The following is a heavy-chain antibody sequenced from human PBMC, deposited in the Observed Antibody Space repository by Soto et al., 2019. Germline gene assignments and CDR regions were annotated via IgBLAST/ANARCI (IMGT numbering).Heavy chain of an antibody. CDR1: GFTFSSYR. Sequence: PGGSLRLSCAASGFTFSSYRMSWVRQAPGKGLEWVANIKQDGSEKYYVDSVKGRFTISRDNAKNSLYLQMNSLRAEDTAVYYCARDIRLRWYLFDYWGQGTLVTVS. V-gene: IGHV3-7*03. J-gene: IGHJ4*02. D-gene: IGHD4-17*01. CDR3: ARDIRLRWYLFDY. CDR2: IKQDGSEK.